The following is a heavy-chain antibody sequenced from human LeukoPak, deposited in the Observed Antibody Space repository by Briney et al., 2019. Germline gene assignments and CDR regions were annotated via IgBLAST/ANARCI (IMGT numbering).Heavy chain of an antibody. CDR2: IIPIFGTA. CDR3: AREVWSGYYDYFDY. CDR1: GGTFSSYA. D-gene: IGHD3-3*01. J-gene: IGHJ4*02. V-gene: IGHV1-69*05. Sequence: SVKVSCKASGGTFSSYAISWVRQAPGQGLEWMGRIIPIFGTANYAQKFQGRATITTDESTSTAYMELSSLRSEDTAVYYCAREVWSGYYDYFDYWGQGTLVTVSS.